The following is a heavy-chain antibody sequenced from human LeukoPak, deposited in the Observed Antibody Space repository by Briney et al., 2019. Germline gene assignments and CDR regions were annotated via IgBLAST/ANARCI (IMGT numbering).Heavy chain of an antibody. CDR1: GFTVSSNY. CDR2: ISSSSSYI. D-gene: IGHD3-10*01. V-gene: IGHV3-21*01. Sequence: GGSLRLSCAASGFTVSSNYMSWVRQAPGKGLEWVSSISSSSSYIYYADSVKGRFTISRDNAKNSLYLQMNSLRAEDTAVYYCATFTYGSGVDYWGQGTLVTVSS. CDR3: ATFTYGSGVDY. J-gene: IGHJ4*02.